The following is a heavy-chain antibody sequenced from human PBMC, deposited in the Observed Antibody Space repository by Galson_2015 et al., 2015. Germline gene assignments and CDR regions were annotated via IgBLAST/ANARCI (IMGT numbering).Heavy chain of an antibody. CDR3: ARAIRLGELSLYY. J-gene: IGHJ4*02. Sequence: SEPLSLTCTVSGGSVSSGSYYWSWIRQPPGKGLEWIGYIYYSGSTNYNPSLKSRVTISVDTSKNQFSLKLSSVTAADTAVYYCARAIRLGELSLYYWGQGTLVTVSS. CDR2: IYYSGST. D-gene: IGHD3-16*02. V-gene: IGHV4-61*01. CDR1: GGSVSSGSYY.